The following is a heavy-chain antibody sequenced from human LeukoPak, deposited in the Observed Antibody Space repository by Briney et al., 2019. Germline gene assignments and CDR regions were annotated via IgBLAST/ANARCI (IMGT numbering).Heavy chain of an antibody. Sequence: SETLSLTCAVHGGSFSGYYWSWIRQPPGKGLEWIGEINHSGSTNYNPSLKSRVTISVDTSKNQFSLKLSSVTAADTAVYYCARGAAMVRGVIDWFDPWGQGTLVTVSS. CDR1: GGSFSGYY. CDR3: ARGAAMVRGVIDWFDP. J-gene: IGHJ5*02. CDR2: INHSGST. V-gene: IGHV4-34*01. D-gene: IGHD3-10*01.